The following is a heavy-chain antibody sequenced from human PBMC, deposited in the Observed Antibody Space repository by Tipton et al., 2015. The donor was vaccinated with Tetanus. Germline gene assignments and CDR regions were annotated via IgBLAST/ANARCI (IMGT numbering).Heavy chain of an antibody. J-gene: IGHJ3*01. CDR3: VKDVYREPWSHDALDV. CDR1: GFSFSDYQ. Sequence: SLRLSCAASGFSFSDYQMSWLRQAPGKGLDWVSTISGGGGFTYYAESVKGRFTISRDNVKNTVFLQMNSLRAEDTAVYFCVKDVYREPWSHDALDVWGQGTTVSVSS. V-gene: IGHV3-11*01. D-gene: IGHD4-11*01. CDR2: ISGGGGFT.